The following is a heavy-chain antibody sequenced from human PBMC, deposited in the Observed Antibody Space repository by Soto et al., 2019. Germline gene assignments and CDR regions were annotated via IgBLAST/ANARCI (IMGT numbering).Heavy chain of an antibody. CDR3: ARTPRLVEYSSSYVMDV. CDR1: GFTFSAYY. D-gene: IGHD6-6*01. Sequence: ASVKVSCKASGFTFSAYYIYWVRQAPGQGLEWIGWINPNSGNTGYAQKFQGRVTMTRNTSISTAYMELSSLRSEDTAVYYCARTPRLVEYSSSYVMDVWGKGTTVTVSS. CDR2: INPNSGNT. V-gene: IGHV1-8*02. J-gene: IGHJ6*03.